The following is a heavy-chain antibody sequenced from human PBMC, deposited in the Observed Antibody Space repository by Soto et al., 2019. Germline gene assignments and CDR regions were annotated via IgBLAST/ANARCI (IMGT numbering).Heavy chain of an antibody. J-gene: IGHJ3*02. CDR3: ARFAPVGATKVDAFDI. D-gene: IGHD1-26*01. V-gene: IGHV1-69*06. CDR1: GGTFSSYA. CDR2: IIPIFGTA. Sequence: RASVKVSCKASGGTFSSYAISWVRQAPGQGLEWMGGIIPIFGTANYAQKSQGRVTITADKSTSTAYMELSSLRSEDTAVYYCARFAPVGATKVDAFDIWGQGTMVTFS.